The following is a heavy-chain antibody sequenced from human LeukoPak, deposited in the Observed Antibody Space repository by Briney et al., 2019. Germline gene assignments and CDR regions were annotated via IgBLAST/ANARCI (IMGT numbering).Heavy chain of an antibody. V-gene: IGHV3-20*01. Sequence: PGGSLRLSCAASGFTFDDYAMHWVRQAPGKGLEWVSGINWNGGSTGYADSVKGRFTISRDNAKNSLYLQMNSLRAEDTALYHCARAWRYYYYYMDVWGKGTTVTASS. J-gene: IGHJ6*03. D-gene: IGHD1-1*01. CDR2: INWNGGST. CDR3: ARAWRYYYYYMDV. CDR1: GFTFDDYA.